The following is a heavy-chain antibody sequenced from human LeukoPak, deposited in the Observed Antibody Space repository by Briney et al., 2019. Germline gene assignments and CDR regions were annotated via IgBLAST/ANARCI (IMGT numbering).Heavy chain of an antibody. D-gene: IGHD2-2*01. CDR2: IYYSGST. CDR1: GGSISYYY. CDR3: ARVSCSSTSCPRRDALDV. J-gene: IGHJ3*01. V-gene: IGHV4-59*01. Sequence: PSETLSLTCTVSGGSISYYYWSWIRQPPGKGREWIGYIYYSGSTNYNPSLKSRVTISVDTSTNQFSLNLTSVTTADTAVYYCARVSCSSTSCPRRDALDVWGQGTMVTVSS.